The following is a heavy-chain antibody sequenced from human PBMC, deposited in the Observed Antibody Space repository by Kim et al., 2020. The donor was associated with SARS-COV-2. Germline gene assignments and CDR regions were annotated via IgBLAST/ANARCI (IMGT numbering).Heavy chain of an antibody. J-gene: IGHJ3*01. D-gene: IGHD6-6*01. CDR2: INDYGTER. Sequence: GGSLRLSCAASGFTFSSYWMSWVRQVPGKGLEWVANINDYGTERYYLDSLRGRFTISIDNAKNSVSLQMNSLRAEDTAVDFCSRISNSAGGAFDLWGHGT. V-gene: IGHV3-7*01. CDR3: SRISNSAGGAFDL. CDR1: GFTFSSYW.